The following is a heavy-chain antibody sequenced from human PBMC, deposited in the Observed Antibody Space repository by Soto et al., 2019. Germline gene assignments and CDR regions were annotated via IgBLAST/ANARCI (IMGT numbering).Heavy chain of an antibody. Sequence: ASVKVSCKVSGYTLTELSMHWVRQAPGKGLERMGGFDPEDGETIYAQKFQGRVTMTEDTSTETAYMELSSLRSEDTAVYYCATDLPDGYCSGGSCYPRGYWGQGTLVTVSS. CDR1: GYTLTELS. D-gene: IGHD2-15*01. CDR2: FDPEDGET. J-gene: IGHJ4*02. V-gene: IGHV1-24*01. CDR3: ATDLPDGYCSGGSCYPRGY.